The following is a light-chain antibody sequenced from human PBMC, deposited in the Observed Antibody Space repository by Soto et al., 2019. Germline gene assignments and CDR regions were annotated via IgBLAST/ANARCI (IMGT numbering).Light chain of an antibody. J-gene: IGKJ4*01. CDR2: DTS. Sequence: EIVLTQSPGTLSLSPGERATLSCRASQSVSNNYLAWYQHKPGQAPRLLIYDTSNRATGIPARFSGSGSGTDFTLTISGLEPEDFAVYYCHQRSNWPLTFGGGTKVDNK. V-gene: IGKV3-11*01. CDR1: QSVSNNY. CDR3: HQRSNWPLT.